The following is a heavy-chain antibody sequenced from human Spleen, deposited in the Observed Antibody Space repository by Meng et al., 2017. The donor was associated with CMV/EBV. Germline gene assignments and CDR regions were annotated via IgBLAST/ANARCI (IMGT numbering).Heavy chain of an antibody. Sequence: QVQLGESGTGLVKPSEALYAPCTASGCYFSSYYWSWIRQPPGKGLEWMGRLYTSGSTTYNPHLKSRVTMSVDKSKNQFSLKLRSATAADTAVYYCARGGHSGYYGYWGQGTLVTVSS. V-gene: IGHV4-4*07. CDR1: GCYFSSYY. J-gene: IGHJ4*02. CDR2: LYTSGST. CDR3: ARGGHSGYYGY. D-gene: IGHD5-12*01.